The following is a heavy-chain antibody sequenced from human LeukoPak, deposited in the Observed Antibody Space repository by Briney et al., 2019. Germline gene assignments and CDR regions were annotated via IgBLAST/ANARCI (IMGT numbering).Heavy chain of an antibody. D-gene: IGHD3-22*01. J-gene: IGHJ4*02. CDR2: IFYSGTT. Sequence: SETLSLTCAVYGGSFSGYYWSWIRQPPGKGLEWIGNIFYSGTTYYNPSLKSRVTISVDTSKNQFSLRLTSVTAADTALYYCARLVLSGYIDYWGQGTLVTVSS. CDR1: GGSFSGYY. V-gene: IGHV4-34*12. CDR3: ARLVLSGYIDY.